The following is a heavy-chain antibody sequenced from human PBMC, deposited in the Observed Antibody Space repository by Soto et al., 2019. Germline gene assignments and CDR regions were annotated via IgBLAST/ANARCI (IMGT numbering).Heavy chain of an antibody. Sequence: GGSLRLSCAASGFTFSSYSMNWVRQAPGQGLEWVAVIWYDGSNKYYADSVKGRFTISRDNSKNTLYLQMNSLRAEDTAVYYCARDRVGGTAATFDYWGQGTLVTVSS. V-gene: IGHV3-33*08. D-gene: IGHD1-26*01. CDR3: ARDRVGGTAATFDY. CDR2: IWYDGSNK. CDR1: GFTFSSYS. J-gene: IGHJ4*02.